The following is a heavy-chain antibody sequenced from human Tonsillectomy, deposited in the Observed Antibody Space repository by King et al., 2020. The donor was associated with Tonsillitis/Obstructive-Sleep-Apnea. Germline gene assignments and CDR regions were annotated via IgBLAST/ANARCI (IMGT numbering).Heavy chain of an antibody. Sequence: VQLVESGGGLVQPGGSLRLSCAASGFTFGSNHMSWVRQAPGKGLEWVSAIYSGGIINYADSVKGRFTISRDNSKNTLYVQMNSLRAEDTAVYYCARGLVNPGYFDYWGQGTLVTVSS. CDR3: ARGLVNPGYFDY. J-gene: IGHJ4*02. V-gene: IGHV3-66*01. D-gene: IGHD3-16*02. CDR1: GFTFGSNH. CDR2: IYSGGII.